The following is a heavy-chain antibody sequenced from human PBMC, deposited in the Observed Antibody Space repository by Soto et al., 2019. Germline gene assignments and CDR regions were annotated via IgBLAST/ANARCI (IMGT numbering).Heavy chain of an antibody. V-gene: IGHV4-61*01. J-gene: IGHJ1*01. D-gene: IGHD3-22*01. CDR1: GGSVSSGSYY. CDR3: ARGKYYDSSGYYPPYFQH. CDR2: IFYSGST. Sequence: SETLSLTCTVSGGSVSSGSYYWSWIRQPPGKGLEWIGYIFYSGSTNYNPSLKSRVTISVDTSKNQFSLKLTSVTAADTAVCYCARGKYYDSSGYYPPYFQHWGQGRLVTISS.